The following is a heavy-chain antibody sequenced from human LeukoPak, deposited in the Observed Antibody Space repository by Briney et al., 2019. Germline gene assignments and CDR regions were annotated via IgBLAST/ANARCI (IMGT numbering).Heavy chain of an antibody. D-gene: IGHD3-10*01. CDR1: GFMFGNHG. CDR2: IGPSGVTR. V-gene: IGHV3-23*01. Sequence: GGSLRLSCEGSGFMFGNHGLIWVRQAPGKGLDWLSFIGPSGVTRLYANSVKGRFTISRDNSKNTLYLQMNSLRSEDTALYYCAKRDYGSALRDWGQGTLVTVSS. CDR3: AKRDYGSALRD. J-gene: IGHJ4*02.